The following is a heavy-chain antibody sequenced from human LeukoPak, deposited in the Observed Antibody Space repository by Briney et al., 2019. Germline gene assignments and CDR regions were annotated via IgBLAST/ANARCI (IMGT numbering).Heavy chain of an antibody. CDR1: GYIFTRYG. J-gene: IGHJ4*02. CDR3: ARDFFHGHCSGLSCFLLDY. CDR2: ISAHYGNT. D-gene: IGHD2-15*01. V-gene: IGHV1-18*04. Sequence: ASVKVSCKASGYIFTRYGISWVRQAPGQGLEWMGWISAHYGNTNYAQKFQDRVTMTTDTSTNTAYMELRSFRPDDTAVYYCARDFFHGHCSGLSCFLLDYWGQGSLVTVSS.